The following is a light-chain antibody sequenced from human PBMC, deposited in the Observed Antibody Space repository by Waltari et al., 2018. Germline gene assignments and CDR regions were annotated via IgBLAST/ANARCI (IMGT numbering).Light chain of an antibody. CDR3: VAWDDTLDGYV. V-gene: IGLV1-44*01. Sequence: QSVLTQPPSASGTPGQDVNISCSGRTSNIGSNIVSWYQHLPGTAPKLVIQTNSRRPSGVPERFSGSKSGTSASLAISGLHSEDAADYYCVAWDDTLDGYVFGTGTKVTVL. CDR2: TNS. CDR1: TSNIGSNI. J-gene: IGLJ1*01.